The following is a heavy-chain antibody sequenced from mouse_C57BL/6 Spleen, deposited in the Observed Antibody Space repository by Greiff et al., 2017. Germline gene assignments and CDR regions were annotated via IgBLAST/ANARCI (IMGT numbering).Heavy chain of an antibody. CDR2: IYPGDGDT. CDR3: ARSLYYYGSSYGFAY. V-gene: IGHV1-82*01. J-gene: IGHJ3*01. D-gene: IGHD1-1*01. Sequence: VQLKESGPELVKPGASVKISCKASGYAFSSSWMNWVKQRPGKGLEWIGRIYPGDGDTNYNGKFKGKATLTADKSSSTAYMQLSSLTSEDSAVYFGARSLYYYGSSYGFAYWGQGTLVTVSA. CDR1: GYAFSSSW.